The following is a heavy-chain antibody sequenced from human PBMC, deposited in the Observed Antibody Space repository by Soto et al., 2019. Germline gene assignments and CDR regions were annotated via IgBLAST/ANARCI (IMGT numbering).Heavy chain of an antibody. J-gene: IGHJ4*02. D-gene: IGHD3-10*01. V-gene: IGHV3-7*03. Sequence: LRLSCAASGFTFSSYWMSWVRQAPGKGLEWVANIKQDGSEKYYVDSVKGRFTISRDNAKNSLYLQMNSLRAEDTAVYYCARDLRVWFGELLFDYWGQGTLVTVSS. CDR1: GFTFSSYW. CDR2: IKQDGSEK. CDR3: ARDLRVWFGELLFDY.